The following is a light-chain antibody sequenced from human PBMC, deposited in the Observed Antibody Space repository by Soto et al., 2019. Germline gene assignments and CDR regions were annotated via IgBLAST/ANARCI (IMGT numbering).Light chain of an antibody. CDR2: WAS. Sequence: DIVMAQSPDSLAVSLGERATINCKSSQTVLHNSLAWYQQKPGQPPKLLIYWASTRESGVPDRFSGSGSGTDFTLTINSLQAEDVAVYYCQQYYSHYHTFGQGTKVDIK. CDR1: QTVLHNS. J-gene: IGKJ2*01. CDR3: QQYYSHYHT. V-gene: IGKV4-1*01.